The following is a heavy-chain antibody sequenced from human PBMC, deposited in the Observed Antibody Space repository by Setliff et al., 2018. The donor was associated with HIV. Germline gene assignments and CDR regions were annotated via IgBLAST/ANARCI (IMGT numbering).Heavy chain of an antibody. CDR3: ATGIPSDLDY. J-gene: IGHJ4*01. CDR1: GYRFIGHY. D-gene: IGHD2-21*01. Sequence: ASVKVSCKTSGYRFIGHYLHWVRLAPGQGPEWVGWINPETGDPNYAQKFRGRVLMTRDTSITTAFLHVAKLTSDDTAIYYCATGIPSDLDYWGQGTPVTVSS. V-gene: IGHV1-2*02. CDR2: INPETGDP.